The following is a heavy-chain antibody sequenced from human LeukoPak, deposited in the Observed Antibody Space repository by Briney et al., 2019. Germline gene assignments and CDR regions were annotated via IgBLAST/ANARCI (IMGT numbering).Heavy chain of an antibody. J-gene: IGHJ3*02. V-gene: IGHV4-59*01. CDR2: VYYSGST. Sequence: SETLSLTCTVSGXSISSYFWSWIRQPPGKGLEWIGYVYYSGSTNYNPSLKGRVTISVDTSKKQFSLKLSSATAADTAVYYCARVLDLSKRGLDAFDIWGQGTMVTVSS. D-gene: IGHD3-16*01. CDR1: GXSISSYF. CDR3: ARVLDLSKRGLDAFDI.